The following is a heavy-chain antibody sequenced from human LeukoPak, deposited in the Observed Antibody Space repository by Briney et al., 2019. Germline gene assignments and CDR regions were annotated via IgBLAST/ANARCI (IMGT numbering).Heavy chain of an antibody. Sequence: PGGSLRLSCAASGXTFSSYSMNWVRQAPGKGLEWVSYISSSSSTIHYADSVKGRFTISRDNATNSLYLQMNSLRDEDTAVYYCTRTSYYGSGTYYPVFDSWGQGTLVTVSS. D-gene: IGHD3-10*01. CDR2: ISSSSSTI. J-gene: IGHJ4*02. CDR1: GXTFSSYS. V-gene: IGHV3-48*02. CDR3: TRTSYYGSGTYYPVFDS.